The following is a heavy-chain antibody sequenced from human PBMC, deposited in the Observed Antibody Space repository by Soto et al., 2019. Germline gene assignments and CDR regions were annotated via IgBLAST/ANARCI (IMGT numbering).Heavy chain of an antibody. D-gene: IGHD3-22*01. Sequence: GGSLRLSCAASGFTFSNSAMSWVCQAPGKGLEWVAVISYDGSNKYYADSVKGRFTISRDNSKNTLYLQMNSLRAEDTAVYYCAKDGIVGSGYDYWGQGTLVTVSS. J-gene: IGHJ4*02. CDR3: AKDGIVGSGYDY. V-gene: IGHV3-30*18. CDR1: GFTFSNSA. CDR2: ISYDGSNK.